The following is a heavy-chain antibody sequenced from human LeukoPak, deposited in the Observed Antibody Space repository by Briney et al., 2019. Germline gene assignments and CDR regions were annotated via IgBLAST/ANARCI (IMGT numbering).Heavy chain of an antibody. CDR2: INHSGST. V-gene: IGHV4-34*01. D-gene: IGHD6-6*01. CDR3: ARASSIAAHRAFDY. Sequence: PSETLSLTCAVYGGSFSGCYWSWIRQPPGKGLEWIGEINHSGSTNYNPSLKSRVTISVDTSKNQFSLKLSSVTAADTAVYYCARASSIAAHRAFDYWGQGTLVTVSS. J-gene: IGHJ4*02. CDR1: GGSFSGCY.